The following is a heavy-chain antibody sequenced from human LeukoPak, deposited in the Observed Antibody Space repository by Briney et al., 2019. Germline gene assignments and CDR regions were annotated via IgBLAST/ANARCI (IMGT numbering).Heavy chain of an antibody. CDR2: ISAYNGNT. D-gene: IGHD5-18*01. CDR3: ARASPKYSYGPYAFDI. J-gene: IGHJ3*02. Sequence: ASVKVSCKASGYTFTSYGISWVRQAPGQGLEWMGWISAYNGNTNYAQKLQGRVTMTPDTSTSTAYMELRSLRSDDTAVYYCARASPKYSYGPYAFDIWGQGTMVTVSS. CDR1: GYTFTSYG. V-gene: IGHV1-18*01.